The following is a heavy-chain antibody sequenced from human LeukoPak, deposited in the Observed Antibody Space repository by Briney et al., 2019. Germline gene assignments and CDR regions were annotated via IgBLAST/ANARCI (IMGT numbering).Heavy chain of an antibody. CDR1: GYTFTSYG. V-gene: IGHV1-18*01. D-gene: IGHD6-19*01. Sequence: ASVKVSCKASGYTFTSYGISWVRQAPGQGLEWMGWISAYNGNTNYAQTLQGRVTMNTDTSTSTAYMELRSLRSDDTAVYYCARDHWTTTYSSGWYVDYWGQGTLVTVSS. CDR3: ARDHWTTTYSSGWYVDY. CDR2: ISAYNGNT. J-gene: IGHJ4*02.